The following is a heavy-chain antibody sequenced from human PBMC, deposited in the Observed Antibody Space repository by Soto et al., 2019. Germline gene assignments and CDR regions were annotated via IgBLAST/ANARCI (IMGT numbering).Heavy chain of an antibody. Sequence: GGSLRLSCAASGFTFGDYYMSWIRQAPGKGLEWISYISGSNIYTNYADSVKGRFTISRDNANNSLYLQMDSLRVEDTAVYYCARDGGEVIPAAIGGGYGMDVWGQGTTVTVSS. CDR3: ARDGGEVIPAAIGGGYGMDV. V-gene: IGHV3-11*06. J-gene: IGHJ6*02. D-gene: IGHD2-2*01. CDR1: GFTFGDYY. CDR2: ISGSNIYT.